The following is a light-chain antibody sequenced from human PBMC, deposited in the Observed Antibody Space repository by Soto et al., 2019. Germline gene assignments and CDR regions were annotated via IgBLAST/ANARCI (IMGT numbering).Light chain of an antibody. Sequence: QSAVPQPPSASGTPGPRVTISCSGSSSNIGSNTVNWYQQLPGTAPKLLIYSNNQRPSGVPDRFSGSKSGTSASLAISGLQSEDEADYYCAAWDDSLNGVYVFGTGTKVTVL. CDR1: SSNIGSNT. CDR3: AAWDDSLNGVYV. V-gene: IGLV1-44*01. J-gene: IGLJ1*01. CDR2: SNN.